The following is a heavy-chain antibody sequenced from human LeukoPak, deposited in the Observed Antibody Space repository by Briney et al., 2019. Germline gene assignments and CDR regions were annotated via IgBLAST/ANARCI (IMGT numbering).Heavy chain of an antibody. D-gene: IGHD3-10*02. CDR2: IFPGDSDT. CDR1: GYKFTNNV. J-gene: IGHJ4*02. Sequence: GESLKISCKASGYKFTNNVITWVRQKPGKGLEWMGIIFPGDSDTRYSPSFQGQVTISVDKSISTAFLQWSSLKASATAIYYCARHFVPDVRKGGFSFWGQGALISVSS. CDR3: ARHFVPDVRKGGFSF. V-gene: IGHV5-51*01.